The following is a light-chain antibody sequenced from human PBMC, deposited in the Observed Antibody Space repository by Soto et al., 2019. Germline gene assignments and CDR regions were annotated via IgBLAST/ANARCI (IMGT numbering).Light chain of an antibody. V-gene: IGKV3-20*01. CDR3: QQYGSSPGT. CDR1: QTVTSNY. CDR2: GAS. J-gene: IGKJ3*01. Sequence: EIVLTQSPGTLSSSPGERATLSCRASQTVTSNYFAWYQQKPGQAPRLLFFGASIRATGLPASISHGGSTTDFTLTINRLEPEDFAVYYCQQYGSSPGTFGPGTNVDIK.